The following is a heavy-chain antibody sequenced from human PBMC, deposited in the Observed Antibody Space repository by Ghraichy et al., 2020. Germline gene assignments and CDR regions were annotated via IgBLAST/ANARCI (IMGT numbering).Heavy chain of an antibody. CDR1: GFSISRNY. Sequence: GGSLRLSCAASGFSISRNYMSWVRQAPGRGLEWVSVIYSGGKTHYRDSVKGRFTISRDTSKNTLYLQMNSLRVEDTAVYYCVRDWVVPVRTTPGDNYYGMDVWGQGTTVTFSS. V-gene: IGHV3-53*01. CDR2: IYSGGKT. D-gene: IGHD5-24*01. CDR3: VRDWVVPVRTTPGDNYYGMDV. J-gene: IGHJ6*02.